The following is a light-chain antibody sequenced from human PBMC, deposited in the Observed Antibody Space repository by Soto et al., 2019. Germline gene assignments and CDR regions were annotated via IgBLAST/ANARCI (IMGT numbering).Light chain of an antibody. CDR1: QSVTNN. V-gene: IGKV3-15*01. CDR2: DAS. CDR3: LPFYEGPCT. J-gene: IGKJ4*01. Sequence: EIKMTQSPATLKMSAGGGGSIIKMASQSVTNNLAWYQQKPGQAPRLLIYDASTRATGIPARLSGSGSGSELTLTFGILQPYQYSCCSGLPFYEGPCTFGGGTKVDIK.